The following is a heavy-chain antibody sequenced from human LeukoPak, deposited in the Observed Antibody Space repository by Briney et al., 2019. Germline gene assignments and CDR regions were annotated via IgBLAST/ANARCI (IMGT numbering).Heavy chain of an antibody. Sequence: PGGSLRLSCAASGFTFSSYSMNWVRQAPGKGLEWVSSISSSSSYIYYADSVKGRFTISRDNAKNSLYLQMNSLRAEDTAVYYCAGCSGGSCYPSKIDYWGQGTLVTVSS. V-gene: IGHV3-21*01. D-gene: IGHD2-15*01. CDR2: ISSSSSYI. J-gene: IGHJ4*02. CDR3: AGCSGGSCYPSKIDY. CDR1: GFTFSSYS.